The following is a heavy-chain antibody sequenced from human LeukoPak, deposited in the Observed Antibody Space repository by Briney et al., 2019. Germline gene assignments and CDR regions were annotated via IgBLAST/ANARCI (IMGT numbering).Heavy chain of an antibody. CDR1: GFTFSSYA. V-gene: IGHV3-23*01. J-gene: IGHJ4*02. D-gene: IGHD6-13*01. CDR2: ISGSGGST. CDR3: AKKRSAATGTFYFDY. Sequence: GGSLRLSCAASGFTFSSYAMNWVRQAPGKGLEWVSAISGSGGSTYYADSVKGRFTISRDNSRNTLYLQMNSLRAEDTAVYYCAKKRSAATGTFYFDYWGQGTLVTVSS.